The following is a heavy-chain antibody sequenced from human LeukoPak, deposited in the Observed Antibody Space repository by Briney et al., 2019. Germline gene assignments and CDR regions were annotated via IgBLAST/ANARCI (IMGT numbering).Heavy chain of an antibody. Sequence: PGGSLRLSCAASGFTFSSYAMSWVRQAPGKGLEWVSAISGSGGSTYYADSVKGRFTISRDNSKNTLYLQMNSLRAEDTAVYYCAKSLEDIVVVPAAIDYYYGMDAWGQGTTVTVSS. CDR1: GFTFSSYA. J-gene: IGHJ6*02. V-gene: IGHV3-23*01. D-gene: IGHD2-2*01. CDR2: ISGSGGST. CDR3: AKSLEDIVVVPAAIDYYYGMDA.